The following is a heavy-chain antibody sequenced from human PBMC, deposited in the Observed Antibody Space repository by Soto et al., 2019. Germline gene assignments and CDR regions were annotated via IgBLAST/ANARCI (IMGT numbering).Heavy chain of an antibody. CDR1: GGSISSDNW. CDR3: ARDPYGPREGMDV. CDR2: IYRSGST. Sequence: QVQLQESGPGLVKPSGTLSLTCAVSGGSISSDNWWSWVRQPPGKGLEWMGEIYRSGSTNYNPSLKSRVTISVDKSKNQFSLKLTSVTAADTAVYYCARDPYGPREGMDVWGQGTTVTVSS. J-gene: IGHJ6*02. D-gene: IGHD3-10*01. V-gene: IGHV4-4*02.